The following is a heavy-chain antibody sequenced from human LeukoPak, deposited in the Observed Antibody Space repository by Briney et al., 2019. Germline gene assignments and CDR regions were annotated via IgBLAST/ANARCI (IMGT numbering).Heavy chain of an antibody. V-gene: IGHV4-34*01. Sequence: SETLSLTCAVYGGSFSGYYWSWIRQPPGKGLEWIGEINHSGSTNYNPSLKSRVTISVDKSKNQFSLKLSSVTAADTAVYYCARGVQLERRFHYYYYMDVWGKGTTVTVSS. CDR1: GGSFSGYY. D-gene: IGHD1-1*01. J-gene: IGHJ6*03. CDR2: INHSGST. CDR3: ARGVQLERRFHYYYYMDV.